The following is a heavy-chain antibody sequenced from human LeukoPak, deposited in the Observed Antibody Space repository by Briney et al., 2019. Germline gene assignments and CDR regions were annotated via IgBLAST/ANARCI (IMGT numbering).Heavy chain of an antibody. V-gene: IGHV5-51*03. D-gene: IGHD4-11*01. CDR2: IYPGDSDT. CDR3: ASGVGAEYTVTTLDAFDI. J-gene: IGHJ3*02. Sequence: KPGESLKISCKGSGYSFTSYWIGWVRQMPGKGLEWMGIIYPGDSDTRYSPSFQGQVTISADKSISTAYLQWSSLKASDTAMYYCASGVGAEYTVTTLDAFDIWGQGTMVTVSS. CDR1: GYSFTSYW.